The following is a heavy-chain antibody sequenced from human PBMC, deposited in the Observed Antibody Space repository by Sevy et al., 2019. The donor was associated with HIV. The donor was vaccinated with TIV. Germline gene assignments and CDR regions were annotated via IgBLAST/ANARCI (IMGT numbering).Heavy chain of an antibody. Sequence: GGSLRLSCAASGFTITDVYMNWIRQVPGKGLQWISYMSTSGYDIFYADSVKGRFIMSRDNAKNSLFLQMNRLRAEDTAVYYCVRGHPHTIYYESSFDFWGPGTLVTVSS. J-gene: IGHJ4*02. CDR1: GFTITDVY. CDR3: VRGHPHTIYYESSFDF. CDR2: MSTSGYDI. D-gene: IGHD3-22*01. V-gene: IGHV3-11*01.